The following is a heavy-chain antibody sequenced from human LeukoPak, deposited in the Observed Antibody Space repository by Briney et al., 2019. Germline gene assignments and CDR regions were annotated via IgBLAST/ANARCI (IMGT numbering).Heavy chain of an antibody. Sequence: GGSLRLSCAASGFAFSSSAMHWVRQASGKGLEWVGRIRSKANRYASAYAASVKGRFTISSDDSKNTAYLQMNSLKTEDTAVYYCTRPGIAVAGSDYWGQGTLVTVSS. CDR2: IRSKANRYAS. V-gene: IGHV3-73*01. D-gene: IGHD6-19*01. J-gene: IGHJ4*02. CDR1: GFAFSSSA. CDR3: TRPGIAVAGSDY.